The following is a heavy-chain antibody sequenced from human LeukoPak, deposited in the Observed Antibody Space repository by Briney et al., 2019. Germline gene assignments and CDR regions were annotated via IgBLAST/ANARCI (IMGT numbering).Heavy chain of an antibody. CDR1: GYTFTGYY. D-gene: IGHD2-2*02. V-gene: IGHV1-2*02. J-gene: IGHJ5*02. CDR3: ARTRVVPAAIGGGNWFDP. Sequence: ASVKVSCKASGYTFTGYYMHWVRQAPGQGLEWMGWINPNSGGTNYAQKFQGRVTMTRDTSISTAYMELSRLRSDDTAVYYCARTRVVPAAIGGGNWFDPWGQGTLVTVSS. CDR2: INPNSGGT.